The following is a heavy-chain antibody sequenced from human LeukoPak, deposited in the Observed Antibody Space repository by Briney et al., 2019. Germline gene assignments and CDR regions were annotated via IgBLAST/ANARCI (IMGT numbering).Heavy chain of an antibody. J-gene: IGHJ4*02. CDR3: ARVPTVGSGGYQFDY. V-gene: IGHV3-48*03. Sequence: PGGSLRLSCAASGFTFSSYEMNWVRQAPGKGLEWVSYASSSGSTIYYADSVKGRFTISRDNAKKSLYLQMNSLRAEDTAVYCARVPTVGSGGYQFDYWGQGTLVTVSS. CDR2: ASSSGSTI. CDR1: GFTFSSYE. D-gene: IGHD2-15*01.